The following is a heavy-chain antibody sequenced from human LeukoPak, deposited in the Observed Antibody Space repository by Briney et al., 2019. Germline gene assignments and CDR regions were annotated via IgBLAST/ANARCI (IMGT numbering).Heavy chain of an antibody. CDR1: GGSISSSSYY. V-gene: IGHV4-39*01. CDR3: ARTDAHSYGYFFDY. CDR2: IYYSGST. J-gene: IGHJ4*02. D-gene: IGHD5-18*01. Sequence: SSETLSLTCTVSGGSISSSSYYWGWIRQPPGKGLEWIGSIYYSGSTYYNPSLKSRVTISVDTSKNQFSLKLSSVTAADTAVYYCARTDAHSYGYFFDYWGQGTLVTVSS.